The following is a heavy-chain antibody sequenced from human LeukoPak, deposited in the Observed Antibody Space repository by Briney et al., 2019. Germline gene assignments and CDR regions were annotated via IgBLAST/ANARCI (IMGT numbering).Heavy chain of an antibody. CDR3: ARADYDILTGYRYFDY. J-gene: IGHJ4*02. Sequence: PSETLSLTCTVSGGSISSGDYYWSWIRQPPGKGLEWIVYIYYSGSTYYNPSLKSRVTISVYTSKNQFSLKLSSVTAADTAVYYCARADYDILTGYRYFDYWGQGTLVTVSS. CDR1: GGSISSGDYY. CDR2: IYYSGST. V-gene: IGHV4-30-4*01. D-gene: IGHD3-9*01.